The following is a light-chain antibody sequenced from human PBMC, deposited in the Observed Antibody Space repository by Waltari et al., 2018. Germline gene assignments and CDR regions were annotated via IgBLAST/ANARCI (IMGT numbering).Light chain of an antibody. J-gene: IGKJ1*01. CDR1: QSLLYSSNNKNY. CDR2: WAS. CDR3: QQYYGTPPT. Sequence: DIVMTQSPDFLTVSLGERATINCTSSQSLLYSSNNKNYLAWYQQKLGQPPNLLIYWASTRKSGVPDRFSGSGSGTDFTLTISSLQAEDVAVYYCQQYYGTPPTFGQGTKVDIK. V-gene: IGKV4-1*01.